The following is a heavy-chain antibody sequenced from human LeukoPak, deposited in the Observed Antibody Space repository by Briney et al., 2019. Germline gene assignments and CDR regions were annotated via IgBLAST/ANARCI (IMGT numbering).Heavy chain of an antibody. D-gene: IGHD1-26*01. J-gene: IGHJ3*02. CDR1: GFTFSTYE. CDR3: ATNRGSPGAFDI. CDR2: ISSSATTI. V-gene: IGHV3-48*03. Sequence: GGSLRLSCAASGFTFSTYEMNWFRQAPGKGLEWVSYISSSATTIYYADSVKGRFTISRDNAKNSLYLQMNSLRVEDTAAYYCATNRGSPGAFDIWGQGTMVTVS.